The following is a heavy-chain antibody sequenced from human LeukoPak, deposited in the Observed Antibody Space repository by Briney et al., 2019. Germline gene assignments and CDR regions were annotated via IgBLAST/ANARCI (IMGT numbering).Heavy chain of an antibody. D-gene: IGHD2-21*01. CDR2: IYHSGNT. V-gene: IGHV4-59*01. J-gene: IGHJ4*02. Sequence: ASETLSLTCSVSSVSITSYYWTWIRQPPGKGLEWIGYIYHSGNTKYNPSLEGRVTMSIDTSKNQFFLNVTSVTAADTAVYYCASEVADGYWGPGTLVIVS. CDR3: ASEVADGY. CDR1: SVSITSYY.